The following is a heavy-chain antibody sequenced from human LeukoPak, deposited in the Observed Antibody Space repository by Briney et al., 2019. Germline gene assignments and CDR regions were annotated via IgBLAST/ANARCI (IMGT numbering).Heavy chain of an antibody. D-gene: IGHD4-17*01. CDR1: GSPMSSGDYY. V-gene: IGHV4-61*02. Sequence: PSQTLSLTCTVSGSPMSSGDYYWNWIRQPAGKGLDWIGRISTSGRTSYKPSLKSRVTLAVDTSNNQFSLNLTSVSAADTAVYYCARDLTDYGDYEVYWGQGILVTVSS. CDR3: ARDLTDYGDYEVY. CDR2: ISTSGRT. J-gene: IGHJ4*02.